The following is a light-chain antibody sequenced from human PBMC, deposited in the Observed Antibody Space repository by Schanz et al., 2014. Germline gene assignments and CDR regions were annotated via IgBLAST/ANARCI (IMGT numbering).Light chain of an antibody. Sequence: DIQMTQSPSSLSASVGDRITISCRASQTISTYLNWYQHKVGKAPNLLIYASSNLQSGVPSRFRGSGSGTDFTLTINSLQPEDFATYYCQQSYSTPRTFGQGTKVEIK. CDR2: ASS. CDR3: QQSYSTPRT. J-gene: IGKJ1*01. V-gene: IGKV1-39*01. CDR1: QTISTY.